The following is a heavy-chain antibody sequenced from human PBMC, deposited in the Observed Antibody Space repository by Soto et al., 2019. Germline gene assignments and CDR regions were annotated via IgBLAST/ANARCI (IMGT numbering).Heavy chain of an antibody. CDR2: IYYSGST. CDR1: GGSISSSSYY. D-gene: IGHD5-12*01. J-gene: IGHJ6*03. CDR3: ARLVKNGYDRSNYYYYLDV. Sequence: SEPLCLTAAVLGGSISSSSYYWGWIRQPPGKGLEWIGSIYYSGSTYYNPSLKSRVTISVDTSKNQFSLKLSSVTAADTAVYYCARLVKNGYDRSNYYYYLDVCGKGTTVTVS. V-gene: IGHV4-39*01.